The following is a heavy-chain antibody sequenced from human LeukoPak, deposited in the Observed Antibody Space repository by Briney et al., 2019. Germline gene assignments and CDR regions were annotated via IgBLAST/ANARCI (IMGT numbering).Heavy chain of an antibody. D-gene: IGHD1-20*01. Sequence: GGSLRLSCAASGFTFSSYEMNWVRQAPGKGLEWVSYISSSGSTVYYADSVKGRFTISRDNAKNSLYLQMNSLRAEDTAVYYCARDHITGAPHWGQGTLVTVSS. CDR3: ARDHITGAPH. CDR2: ISSSGSTV. V-gene: IGHV3-48*03. CDR1: GFTFSSYE. J-gene: IGHJ4*02.